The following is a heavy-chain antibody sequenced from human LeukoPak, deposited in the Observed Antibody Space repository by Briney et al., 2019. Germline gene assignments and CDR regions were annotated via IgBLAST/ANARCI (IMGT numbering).Heavy chain of an antibody. V-gene: IGHV3-23*01. CDR3: SGHGSSSY. D-gene: IGHD6-13*01. J-gene: IGHJ4*02. Sequence: SGGSLRLSCVGSGFTFINNALSWFRQAPGKGLEWVSDIRGNGDTYYAESVKGRFTISRDISKNILYLQMNSLRAEDTALYYASGHGSSSYWGQGTLVTVSS. CDR1: GFTFINNA. CDR2: IRGNGDT.